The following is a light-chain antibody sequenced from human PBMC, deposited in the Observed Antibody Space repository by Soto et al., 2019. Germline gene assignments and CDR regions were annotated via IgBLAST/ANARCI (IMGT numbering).Light chain of an antibody. CDR3: SSYTSSSTRV. CDR2: EVS. CDR1: SSDVGGYNY. J-gene: IGLJ1*01. Sequence: QPALTQPASVSGSPGQSITIYCPGTSSDVGGYNYVSWYQQHPCKAPKLMIYEVSNRPSGDSNRFSRSKSGNTASLTISGLQAEGEADYSCSSYTSSSTRVFGPGSKVTVL. V-gene: IGLV2-14*01.